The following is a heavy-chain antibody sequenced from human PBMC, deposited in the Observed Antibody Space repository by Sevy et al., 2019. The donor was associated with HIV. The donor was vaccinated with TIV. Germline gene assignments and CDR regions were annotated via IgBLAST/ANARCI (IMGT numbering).Heavy chain of an antibody. CDR3: ARSSSWYASFDS. V-gene: IGHV1-69*13. J-gene: IGHJ4*02. D-gene: IGHD6-13*01. Sequence: ASVKVSCKASGRTFRNYALSWVRQAPGQGLEWMGGIIPMFETANYVQKFQGRVTITADESTNTAYMELSSLRSEDTAIYYCARSSSWYASFDSWGQGTLVTVSS. CDR2: IIPMFETA. CDR1: GRTFRNYA.